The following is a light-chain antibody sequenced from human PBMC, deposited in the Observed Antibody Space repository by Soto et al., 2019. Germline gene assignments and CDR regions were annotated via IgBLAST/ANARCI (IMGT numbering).Light chain of an antibody. J-gene: IGLJ1*01. CDR2: EVS. Sequence: QSALTQPPSASGSPGQSVTISSTGTSSDVGGYNYVAWYQQYPGKAPKLMIYEVSKRPSGVPDRFSGSKSGNTASLTVSGLQAEDEADYYSNSYARSNNYVFGTGTKLTVL. CDR3: NSYARSNNYV. CDR1: SSDVGGYNY. V-gene: IGLV2-8*01.